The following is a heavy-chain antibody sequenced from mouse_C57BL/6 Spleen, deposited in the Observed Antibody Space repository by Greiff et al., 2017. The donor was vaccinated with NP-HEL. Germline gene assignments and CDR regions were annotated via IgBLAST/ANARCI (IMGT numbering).Heavy chain of an antibody. CDR1: GFTFSDYG. Sequence: EVKVVESGGGLVKPGGSLKLSCAASGFTFSDYGMHWVRQAPEKGLEWVAYISRGSSTIYYADKLKGRFTISRDNAKNTLFLQMTSRRSDETAMYYCARYDYEDYYAMEDWGQGTSVTVAS. V-gene: IGHV5-17*01. D-gene: IGHD2-4*01. CDR2: ISRGSSTI. J-gene: IGHJ4*01. CDR3: ARYDYEDYYAMED.